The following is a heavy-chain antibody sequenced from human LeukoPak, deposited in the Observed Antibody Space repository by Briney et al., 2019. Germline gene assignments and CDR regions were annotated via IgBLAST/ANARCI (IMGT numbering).Heavy chain of an antibody. CDR1: GFTFSSYA. V-gene: IGHV3-23*01. D-gene: IGHD3-3*01. J-gene: IGHJ4*02. Sequence: GGSLRLSCAASGFTFSSYAMSWVRQAPGKGLEWVSAISGSGGSTYYADSVKGRFTISRDNSKNTLYLQMNSLRAEDTAVYYCAKPSFGVVITLPFDYWGQGTLVTVSS. CDR2: ISGSGGST. CDR3: AKPSFGVVITLPFDY.